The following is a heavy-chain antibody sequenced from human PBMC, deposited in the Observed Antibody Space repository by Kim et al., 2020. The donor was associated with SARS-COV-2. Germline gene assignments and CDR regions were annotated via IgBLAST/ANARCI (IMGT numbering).Heavy chain of an antibody. Sequence: ADSVKGRFTIARDNAKNTLYLQMNSLRAEDTAVYYCAKDRGVVVAAEPDYWGQGTLVTVSS. V-gene: IGHV3-23*01. D-gene: IGHD2-15*01. CDR3: AKDRGVVVAAEPDY. J-gene: IGHJ4*02.